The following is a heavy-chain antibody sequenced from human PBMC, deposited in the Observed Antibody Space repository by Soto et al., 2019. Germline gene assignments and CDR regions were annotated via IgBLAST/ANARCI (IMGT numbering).Heavy chain of an antibody. V-gene: IGHV3-23*01. Sequence: EVQLLESGGGVVQPGGSLRLSCAASGFTFSAYAMTWVRQAPGKGLEWVSVISGSGGATYYADSVKGRFTISRDNSKNTLYLQMNGLRAEDTAVYYCARQYYITTWYLNYCGQGTLVTVSS. J-gene: IGHJ4*02. CDR2: ISGSGGAT. CDR1: GFTFSAYA. CDR3: ARQYYITTWYLNY. D-gene: IGHD2-8*01.